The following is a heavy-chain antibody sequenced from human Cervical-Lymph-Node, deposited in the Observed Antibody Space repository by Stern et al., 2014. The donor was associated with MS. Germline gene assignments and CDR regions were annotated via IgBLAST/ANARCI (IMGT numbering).Heavy chain of an antibody. CDR3: AREGARGAPGS. CDR1: GGSISNSSYY. J-gene: IGHJ4*02. Sequence: QLQLQESGPGLVKPSQTLTLICTVSGGSISNSSYYWTWLRQHPGKGLAWIGYSHYSGSTSITTAFFNPSRKSRVTISVDPSKNHLSVNLSTVTAADTAVYYCAREGARGAPGSWAQEPLVTVPS. D-gene: IGHD1-26*01. V-gene: IGHV4-31*03. CDR2: SHYSGST.